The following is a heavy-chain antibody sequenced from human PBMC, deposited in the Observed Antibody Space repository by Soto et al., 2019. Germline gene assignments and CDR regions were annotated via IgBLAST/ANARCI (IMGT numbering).Heavy chain of an antibody. D-gene: IGHD3-22*01. Sequence: EVQLLDSGGRLVQPGGSLRLSCAASGFSFSIYAMNWVRQAPGEGLEWVSGISGGGGSTYYADSVKGRFTISRDNSKNSLYLQMNSLRVEDPAVYYCANGPTTYHSSAPFDSWGQGTLVTVSS. V-gene: IGHV3-23*01. CDR3: ANGPTTYHSSAPFDS. J-gene: IGHJ4*02. CDR1: GFSFSIYA. CDR2: ISGGGGST.